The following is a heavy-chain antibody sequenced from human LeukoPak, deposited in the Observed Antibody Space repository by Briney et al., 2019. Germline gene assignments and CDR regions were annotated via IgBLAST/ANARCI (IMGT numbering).Heavy chain of an antibody. V-gene: IGHV1-2*02. CDR2: INPNSGGT. CDR3: AGDRQWLVGYYFDY. D-gene: IGHD6-19*01. CDR1: GYTFTCYY. Sequence: ASVKVSCKASGYTFTCYYMHWVRQAPGQGLEWMGWINPNSGGTNYAQKFQGRVTMTRDTSISTACMELSRLRSDDTAVYYCAGDRQWLVGYYFDYWGQGTLVTVSS. J-gene: IGHJ4*02.